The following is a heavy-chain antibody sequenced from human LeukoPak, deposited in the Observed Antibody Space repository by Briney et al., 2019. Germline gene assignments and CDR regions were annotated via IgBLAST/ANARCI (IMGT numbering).Heavy chain of an antibody. CDR2: ISYDGSNK. CDR3: AKDAARRGSFYYYYGMDV. D-gene: IGHD1-26*01. Sequence: GGSLRLSCAASGLTFSSYGMHWVRQAPGKGREWGAVISYDGSNKYYADSVKGRFTISRDNSKNRLYLQMNSLRAEDTAVYYCAKDAARRGSFYYYYGMDVWGQGTTVTVSS. V-gene: IGHV3-30*18. J-gene: IGHJ6*02. CDR1: GLTFSSYG.